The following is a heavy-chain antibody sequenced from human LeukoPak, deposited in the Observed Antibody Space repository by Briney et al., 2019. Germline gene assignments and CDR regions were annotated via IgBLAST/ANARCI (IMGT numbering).Heavy chain of an antibody. CDR2: ISAYNGNT. CDR3: ARANIPMIYGEKANNWFDP. CDR1: GYTFTSYG. D-gene: IGHD4-17*01. Sequence: VASVKVSCKASGYTFTSYGISWVRQAPGQGLEWMGWISAYNGNTNYAQKLQGRVTMTTDTSTSTAYMELRSLRSDDTAVYYCARANIPMIYGEKANNWFDPWGQGTLVTVSS. J-gene: IGHJ5*02. V-gene: IGHV1-18*01.